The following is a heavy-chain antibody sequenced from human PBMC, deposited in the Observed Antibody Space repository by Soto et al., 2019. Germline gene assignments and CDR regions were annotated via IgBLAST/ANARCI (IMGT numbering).Heavy chain of an antibody. V-gene: IGHV3-23*01. CDR3: AKDPRSILTGYHFFDY. CDR2: ISGSGGST. D-gene: IGHD3-9*01. J-gene: IGHJ4*02. CDR1: GFTFSSYA. Sequence: GGSLRLSCAASGFTFSSYAMSWVRQAPGKGLEWVSAISGSGGSTYYADSVKGRFTISRDNSKNTLYLQMNSLRAEDTAVYYCAKDPRSILTGYHFFDYWGQGTLVTVS.